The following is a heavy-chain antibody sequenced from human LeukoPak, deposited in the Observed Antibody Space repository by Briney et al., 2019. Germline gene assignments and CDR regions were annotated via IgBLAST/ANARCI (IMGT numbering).Heavy chain of an antibody. CDR3: ARESIAAAGPPYGMDV. D-gene: IGHD6-13*01. V-gene: IGHV3-53*01. CDR2: IYSGGST. J-gene: IGHJ6*02. Sequence: GVSLRLSCAASGFTVSSNYMSWVRQAPGKGLEWVSDIYSGGSTYYADSVKGRFTISRDNSKHTLYLQMNSLRAEETAVYYGARESIAAAGPPYGMDVWGQGTTVTVSS. CDR1: GFTVSSNY.